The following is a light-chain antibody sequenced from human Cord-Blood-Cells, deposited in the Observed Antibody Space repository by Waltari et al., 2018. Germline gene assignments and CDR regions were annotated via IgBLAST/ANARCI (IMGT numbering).Light chain of an antibody. Sequence: QSVLTQPPSASGTPGQRVTISCSGSSSNIGSNYVYWYQQLPGTAPKLLIYRNNQRASGVPERFSGSKAGTSASLAISGLRSEDEADYYCAAWEDSLSALFGGGTKLTVL. J-gene: IGLJ3*02. CDR2: RNN. V-gene: IGLV1-47*01. CDR3: AAWEDSLSAL. CDR1: SSNIGSNY.